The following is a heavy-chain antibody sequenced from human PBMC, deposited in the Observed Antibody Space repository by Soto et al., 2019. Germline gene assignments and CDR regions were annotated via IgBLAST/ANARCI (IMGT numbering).Heavy chain of an antibody. V-gene: IGHV1-8*01. J-gene: IGHJ5*02. CDR2: MNPNSGNT. Sequence: QVQLVQSGAEVKKPGASVKVSCKASGYTFTSYDINWVRQATGQGLEWMGWMNPNSGNTGYAQKFQGRVTMTRNTSISTAYMELSSLRSEDTAVYYCARGRYYDILTGYYEDWFDPWGQGTLVTVSS. CDR3: ARGRYYDILTGYYEDWFDP. D-gene: IGHD3-9*01. CDR1: GYTFTSYD.